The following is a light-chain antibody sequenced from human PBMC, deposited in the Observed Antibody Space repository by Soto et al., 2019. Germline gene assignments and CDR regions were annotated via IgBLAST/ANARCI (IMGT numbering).Light chain of an antibody. J-gene: IGKJ1*01. CDR2: KAS. Sequence: DIAMTQYPSTLSASVGDRVTITCRASQSISSWLAWYQQKPGKAPQILIYKASSLESGVPTRFSGSGSLTEFTLTNSSLQPDDFGTYYCPQYNSWTFRQGTNVEIK. CDR1: QSISSW. CDR3: PQYNSWT. V-gene: IGKV1-5*03.